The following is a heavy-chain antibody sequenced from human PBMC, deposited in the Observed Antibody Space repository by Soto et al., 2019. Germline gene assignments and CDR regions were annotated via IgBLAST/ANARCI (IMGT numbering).Heavy chain of an antibody. J-gene: IGHJ4*02. V-gene: IGHV3-49*04. CDR2: IRSKVFNRTT. CDR3: TRLTNIAPYYFDY. CDR1: GFTFGNYA. Sequence: QSVGSLRLSCTVSGFTFGNYALTWVRQAPGKAPEWVGLIRSKVFNRTTEYATSVKGRFTLTRDDSKNIASLQMNSLKTEDTAVYYCTRLTNIAPYYFDYWGQGTLVTVSS. D-gene: IGHD6-13*01.